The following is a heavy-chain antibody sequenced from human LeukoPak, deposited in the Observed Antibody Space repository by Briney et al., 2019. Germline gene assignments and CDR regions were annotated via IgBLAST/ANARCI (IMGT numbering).Heavy chain of an antibody. CDR2: IKQDGSEK. J-gene: IGHJ4*02. CDR1: GFTFSSHC. V-gene: IGHV3-7*03. D-gene: IGHD3-16*01. Sequence: GGSLRLSCAASGFTFSSHCMNWARQAPGKGLEWVANIKQDGSEKYYVDSVKGRFTIPRDNAKNSLYLQMNSLRAEDTAVYYCARTGDYALKDWGQGTLVTVSS. CDR3: ARTGDYALKD.